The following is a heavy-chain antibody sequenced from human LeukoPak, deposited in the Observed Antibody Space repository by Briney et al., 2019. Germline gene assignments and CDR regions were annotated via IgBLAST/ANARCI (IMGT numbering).Heavy chain of an antibody. J-gene: IGHJ4*02. D-gene: IGHD3-22*01. V-gene: IGHV1-69*06. Sequence: SVKVSCKASGGTFSSYAISWVRQAPGQGLEWMGGIIPIFGTANYAQKFQGRVTITADKSTSTAYMELSSLRSEDTAVYYCAADSSGYYVNDYWGQGTLVTVSS. CDR2: IIPIFGTA. CDR1: GGTFSSYA. CDR3: AADSSGYYVNDY.